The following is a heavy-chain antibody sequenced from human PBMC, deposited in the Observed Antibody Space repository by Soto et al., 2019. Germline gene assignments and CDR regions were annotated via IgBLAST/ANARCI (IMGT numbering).Heavy chain of an antibody. CDR3: ARGGGNFDQ. CDR2: IDRDGSDR. CDR1: GFTFSNSW. J-gene: IGHJ4*02. Sequence: EMQLVESGGGLVQPGGSLRLSCAASGFTFSNSWMSWVRQSPGRGLEWVANIDRDGSDRYYVDSVKGRFTISRDNAKNSLYLERNSLRAEDTAVYFCARGGGNFDQWGQGTLVTVSS. D-gene: IGHD3-16*01. V-gene: IGHV3-7*04.